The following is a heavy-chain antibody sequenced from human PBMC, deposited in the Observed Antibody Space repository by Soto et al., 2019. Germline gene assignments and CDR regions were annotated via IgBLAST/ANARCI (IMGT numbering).Heavy chain of an antibody. CDR2: ISGSGGST. CDR3: AKSSGTYYDFWSGYYGFDY. CDR1: GFTFSSYA. Sequence: EVQLVESGGGLVQPGGSLRLSCAASGFTFSSYAMSWVRQAPGKGLEWVSAISGSGGSTYYADSVKGRFTISRDNSKNTLYLQMNSLRAEDTAVYYCAKSSGTYYDFWSGYYGFDYWGQGTLVTVSS. V-gene: IGHV3-23*04. D-gene: IGHD3-3*01. J-gene: IGHJ4*02.